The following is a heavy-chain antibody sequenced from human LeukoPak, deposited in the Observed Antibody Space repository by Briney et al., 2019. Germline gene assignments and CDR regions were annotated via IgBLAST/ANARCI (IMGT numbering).Heavy chain of an antibody. CDR1: GGSFSGYY. D-gene: IGHD3-10*01. CDR3: ARGGEPRTHYYYCYYMDV. J-gene: IGHJ6*03. Sequence: SETLSLTCAVYGGSFSGYYWSWIRQPPGKGLEWIGEINHSGSTNYDPSLKSRVTISVDTSKNQFSLKLSSVTAANTAVYYCARGGEPRTHYYYCYYMDVWGKGTTVTVSS. V-gene: IGHV4-34*01. CDR2: INHSGST.